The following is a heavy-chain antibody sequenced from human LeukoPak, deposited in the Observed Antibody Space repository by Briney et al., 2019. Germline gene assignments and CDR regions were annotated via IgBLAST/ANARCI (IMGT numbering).Heavy chain of an antibody. Sequence: QSGGSLRLSCAASGFTFSSYGMHWVRQAPGKGLEWVAVIWYDGSNKYYADSVKGRFTISRDNSKNTLYLQMNSLRAEDTAVHYCARDDTAMAVFDYWGQGTLVTVSS. CDR2: IWYDGSNK. CDR3: ARDDTAMAVFDY. D-gene: IGHD5-18*01. V-gene: IGHV3-33*01. J-gene: IGHJ4*02. CDR1: GFTFSSYG.